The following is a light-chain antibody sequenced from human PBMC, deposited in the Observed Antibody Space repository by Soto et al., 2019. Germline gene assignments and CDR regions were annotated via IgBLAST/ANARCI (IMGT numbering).Light chain of an antibody. Sequence: EIVMTQSPATLSVSPGERATLSCRASQSVSSNLAWYQQKPGQAPRLLIYGASTRATGIPARFIGSGSGTEFTLTIRSLQSEDFAVYYCQQYNNWPPLTFGGGTKVEIK. J-gene: IGKJ4*01. CDR1: QSVSSN. CDR3: QQYNNWPPLT. CDR2: GAS. V-gene: IGKV3-15*01.